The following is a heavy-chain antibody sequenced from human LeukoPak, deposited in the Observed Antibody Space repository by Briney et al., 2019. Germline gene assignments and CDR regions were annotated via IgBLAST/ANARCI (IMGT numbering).Heavy chain of an antibody. Sequence: GESLRLPCAASGFTFSSYAMSWVRQAPGKGLEWVSGISTSGGSSSYADSVKGRFTISRDNPRNTLYMQMNSLRAEDTALYYCAIMHPYYDGSGYWVRWGQGTLVTVSS. J-gene: IGHJ4*02. CDR3: AIMHPYYDGSGYWVR. CDR2: ISTSGGSS. V-gene: IGHV3-23*01. CDR1: GFTFSSYA. D-gene: IGHD3-22*01.